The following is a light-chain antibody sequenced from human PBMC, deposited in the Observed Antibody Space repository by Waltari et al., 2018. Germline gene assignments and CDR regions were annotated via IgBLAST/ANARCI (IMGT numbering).Light chain of an antibody. J-gene: IGLJ2*01. CDR2: DVS. V-gene: IGLV2-14*03. CDR1: SRDVGGYNS. Sequence: QSALTQPASVSGSPGQSITISCTGTSRDVGGYNSVSWYQQHPGKAPKLMISDVSNRPSGISNRFSGSKSGNTASLSISGLQAEDEADYSCCSYAGSYTLVFGGGTKLTVL. CDR3: CSYAGSYTLV.